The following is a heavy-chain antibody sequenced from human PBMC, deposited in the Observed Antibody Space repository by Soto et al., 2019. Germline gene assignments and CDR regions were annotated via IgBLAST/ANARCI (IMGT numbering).Heavy chain of an antibody. D-gene: IGHD3-9*01. CDR1: GGSISSYY. Sequence: SETLSLTCTVSGGSISSYYWSWIRQPPGKGLEWIGYIYYSGSTNYNPSLKSRVTISVDTSKNQFSLKLSSVTAADTAVYYCARLGGSNILTGYYALVYYYYYMDVWGKGTTVTVSS. CDR3: ARLGGSNILTGYYALVYYYYYMDV. V-gene: IGHV4-59*08. J-gene: IGHJ6*03. CDR2: IYYSGST.